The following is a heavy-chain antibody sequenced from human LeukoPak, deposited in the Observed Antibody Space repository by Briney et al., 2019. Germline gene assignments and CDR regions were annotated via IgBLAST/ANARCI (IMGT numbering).Heavy chain of an antibody. D-gene: IGHD3-10*01. CDR2: IYPGDSDT. J-gene: IGHJ6*03. CDR3: ARHPTYYYGFMDV. V-gene: IGHV5-51*01. CDR1: GYSFTSYW. Sequence: GESLKISCKGSGYSFTSYWIGWVRQMPGKGLGWMGIIYPGDSDTRYSPSFQGQVTISADKSISTAYLQWSSLKASDTAMYYCARHPTYYYGFMDVWGKGTTVTVSS.